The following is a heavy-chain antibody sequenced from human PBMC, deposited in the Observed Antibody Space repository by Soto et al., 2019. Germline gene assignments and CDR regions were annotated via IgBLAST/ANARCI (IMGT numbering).Heavy chain of an antibody. D-gene: IGHD6-13*01. CDR1: GFTFSSYD. V-gene: IGHV3-23*01. Sequence: GGSLRLSCAASGFTFSSYDMFWVRQAPGKGLEWVSGISNGGDRTYYADSVKGRFTISRDNSKNTLYLEMNSLRAEDTAVYYCAKDAPRRSSWYYFDYWGQGTLVTVSS. J-gene: IGHJ4*02. CDR3: AKDAPRRSSWYYFDY. CDR2: ISNGGDRT.